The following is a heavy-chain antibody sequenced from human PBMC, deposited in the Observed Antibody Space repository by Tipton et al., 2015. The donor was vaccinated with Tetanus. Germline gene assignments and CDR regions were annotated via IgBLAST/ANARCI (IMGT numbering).Heavy chain of an antibody. V-gene: IGHV1-18*01. J-gene: IGHJ3*02. CDR1: GYTFTNYG. CDR3: ARDKGYGDGYMGAFDI. CDR2: NSGYNGNT. Sequence: QLVQSGAEVKKPGASVKVSCKASGYTFTNYGINWVRQAPGQGLEWMGWNSGYNGNTNYAQKLQGRVTMTRDTSAGTAYMELSSLRSEDTAVYYCARDKGYGDGYMGAFDIWGQATMVTVSS. D-gene: IGHD1-1*01.